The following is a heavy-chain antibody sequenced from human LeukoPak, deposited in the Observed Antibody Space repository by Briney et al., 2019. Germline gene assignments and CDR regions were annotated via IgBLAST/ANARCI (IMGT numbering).Heavy chain of an antibody. D-gene: IGHD5-24*01. V-gene: IGHV4-39*01. CDR2: MFYSGST. J-gene: IGHJ3*02. CDR3: ARRDGYNYGFAFDI. Sequence: PSETLSLTCTVSGGSISSGHYHWAWMRQPPGKGPEWIGSMFYSGSTYYNPSLKSRVTISVDTSKNQFSLKLSSVTAADTAVYYCARRDGYNYGFAFDIWGQGTMVTVSS. CDR1: GGSISSGHYH.